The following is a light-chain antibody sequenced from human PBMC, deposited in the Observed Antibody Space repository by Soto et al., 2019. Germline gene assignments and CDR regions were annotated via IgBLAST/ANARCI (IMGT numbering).Light chain of an antibody. CDR3: QKYNNWPLT. Sequence: EIVMTQSPATLSVSPGEGLNLSCRASESVYSYLAWYQQKPGQAPRLLIYGASTRATGIPARFSGSGSGTEFTLTISSLQSEDCAVYYCQKYNNWPLTFGGGTKVEI. J-gene: IGKJ4*01. CDR1: ESVYSY. CDR2: GAS. V-gene: IGKV3-15*01.